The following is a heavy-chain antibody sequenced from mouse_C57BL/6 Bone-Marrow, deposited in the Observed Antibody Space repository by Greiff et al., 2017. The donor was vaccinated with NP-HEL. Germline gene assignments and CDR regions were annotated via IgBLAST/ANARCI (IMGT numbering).Heavy chain of an antibody. J-gene: IGHJ2*01. D-gene: IGHD3-2*02. CDR3: ARSRGFGG. Sequence: QVQLQQPGAELVKPGASVKLSCKASGYTFTSYWMHWVKQRPGRGLEWIGMIDPSSGGTHYNEKFKSKATLTVDKPSSTAYMQLSSLASEDSGVYYCARSRGFGGWGKGTTLTVST. CDR1: GYTFTSYW. V-gene: IGHV1-72*01. CDR2: IDPSSGGT.